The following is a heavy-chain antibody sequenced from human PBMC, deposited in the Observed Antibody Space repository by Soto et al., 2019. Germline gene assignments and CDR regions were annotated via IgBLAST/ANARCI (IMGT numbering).Heavy chain of an antibody. D-gene: IGHD1-26*01. J-gene: IGHJ3*02. Sequence: QVLLVQSGAEVKKPGSSVKVSCKVSGDSFRRYAISWVRQAPGQGLEWMGGIIPILGSPNYAQTFQDRVTIIADESTSTTYMELSSLRSEEAAVSYCASRERVDAFDIWGQGTMVTVSS. CDR2: IIPILGSP. V-gene: IGHV1-69*01. CDR1: GDSFRRYA. CDR3: ASRERVDAFDI.